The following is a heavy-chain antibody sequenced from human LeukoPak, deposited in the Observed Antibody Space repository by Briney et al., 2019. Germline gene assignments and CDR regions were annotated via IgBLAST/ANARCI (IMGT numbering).Heavy chain of an antibody. J-gene: IGHJ4*02. Sequence: GGSLRLSCAASGFTFSSYEMNWVRQAPGKGLEWVSYISSSGSTIYYADSVKGRFTISRDNAKNSLYLQMNSLRAENTAVYYCFFIKVGGDYWGQGTLVTVSS. V-gene: IGHV3-48*03. CDR2: ISSSGSTI. CDR1: GFTFSSYE. CDR3: FFIKVGGDY.